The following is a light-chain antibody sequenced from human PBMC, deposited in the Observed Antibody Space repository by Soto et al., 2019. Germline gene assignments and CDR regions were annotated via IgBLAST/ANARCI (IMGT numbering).Light chain of an antibody. J-gene: IGLJ3*02. CDR1: SSDIGSYNY. V-gene: IGLV2-14*03. CDR2: DVS. CDR3: SSYGASSTL. Sequence: QSALTQPASLSGSPGQSITISCTGTSSDIGSYNYVSWYQQHPGKAPKLMIFDVSYRPSGISDLFSGSKSGNTASLTISGLQPEDEADYYCSSYGASSTLFGGGTKVTVL.